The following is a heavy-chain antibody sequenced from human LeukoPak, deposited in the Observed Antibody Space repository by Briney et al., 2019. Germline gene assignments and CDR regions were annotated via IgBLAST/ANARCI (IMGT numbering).Heavy chain of an antibody. CDR3: ARNQIGFSPFDP. D-gene: IGHD1-14*01. J-gene: IGHJ5*02. Sequence: SETLSLTCTVSGSSINSKYWSWIRQPAGKGLEWIGRIYSSGSTNYNSSLKSRVTMSVDTSKNQFSLRLSSVTAADTAVYYCARNQIGFSPFDPWGQGTLVTVSS. CDR1: GSSINSKY. CDR2: IYSSGST. V-gene: IGHV4-4*07.